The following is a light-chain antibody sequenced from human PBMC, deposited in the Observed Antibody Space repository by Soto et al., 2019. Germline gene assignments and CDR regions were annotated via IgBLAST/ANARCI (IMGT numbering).Light chain of an antibody. CDR3: EDYSTSSGLT. J-gene: IGKJ4*01. Sequence: DIQMTQSPSTLSASVGDRVTITCRASQSISSGLAWYQQKPGKAPKLLIFQASSLKSGVPSRFSGSGSATEYNLTISSLQPDDFATYYCEDYSTSSGLTFGGGTKVEIK. V-gene: IGKV1-5*03. CDR1: QSISSG. CDR2: QAS.